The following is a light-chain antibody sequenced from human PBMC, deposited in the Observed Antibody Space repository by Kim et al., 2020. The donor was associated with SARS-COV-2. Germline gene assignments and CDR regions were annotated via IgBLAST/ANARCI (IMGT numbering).Light chain of an antibody. J-gene: IGKJ1*01. CDR1: QTVSSSY. V-gene: IGKV3-20*01. CDR3: QQYDSSRWT. Sequence: SPGKRATLSCRASQTVSSSYLAWYQQKPGQAPRLLIYSASSRATGIPDRFSGSGSGTDFTLTISSLEPEDFAVYYCQQYDSSRWTFDQGTKVDIK. CDR2: SAS.